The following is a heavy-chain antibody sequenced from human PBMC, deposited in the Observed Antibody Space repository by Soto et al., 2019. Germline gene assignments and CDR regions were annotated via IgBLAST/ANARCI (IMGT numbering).Heavy chain of an antibody. CDR2: IYYSGST. J-gene: IGHJ4*02. V-gene: IGHV4-30-4*01. CDR1: GGSISSGDYY. D-gene: IGHD3-22*01. Sequence: SETLSLTCTVSGGSISSGDYYWSWIRQPPGKGLEWIGYIYYSGSTYYNPSLRSRVTISVDTSKNQFSLKLSSVTAADKAVYYCARAPYYYDSSGYYYGYYWGQGTLVTVSS. CDR3: ARAPYYYDSSGYYYGYY.